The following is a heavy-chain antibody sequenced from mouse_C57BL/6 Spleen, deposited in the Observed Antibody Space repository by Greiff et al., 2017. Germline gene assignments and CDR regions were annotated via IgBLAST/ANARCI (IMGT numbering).Heavy chain of an antibody. CDR1: GYSITSGYY. Sequence: EVKLVESGPGLVKPSQSLSLTCSVTGYSITSGYYWNWIRQFPGNKLEWMGYISYDGSNNYNPSLKNRISITRDTSKNQFFLKLNSVTTEDTATYYCARKNYHYAMDYWGQGTSVTVSS. J-gene: IGHJ4*01. CDR3: ARKNYHYAMDY. D-gene: IGHD1-1*02. CDR2: ISYDGSN. V-gene: IGHV3-6*01.